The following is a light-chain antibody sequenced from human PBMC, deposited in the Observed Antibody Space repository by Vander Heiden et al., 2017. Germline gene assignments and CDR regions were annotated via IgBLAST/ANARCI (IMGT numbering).Light chain of an antibody. CDR1: SSAVPGYNY. Sequence: QSALTPPRSVSVTPAPSVTISCTGSSSAVPGYNYVSWYQQHPDKAPKLIIYDVSQRPSGVPDRFSGSRSGNTASLTIVGLQAEEEADYYCTSYTSSDTLVFGGGTKVTVL. CDR3: TSYTSSDTLV. J-gene: IGLJ2*01. V-gene: IGLV2-11*01. CDR2: DVS.